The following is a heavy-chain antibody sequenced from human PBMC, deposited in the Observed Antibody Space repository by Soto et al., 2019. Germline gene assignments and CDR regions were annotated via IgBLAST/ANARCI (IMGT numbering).Heavy chain of an antibody. J-gene: IGHJ4*02. CDR1: GYTFTSYA. D-gene: IGHD2-2*01. CDR2: INAGNGNT. V-gene: IGHV1-3*01. Sequence: SAKVSCKASGYTFTSYAMHWVRQAPGQRLEWMGWINAGNGNTKYSQKFQGRVTITRDTSASTAYMELSSLRSEDTAVYYCARDCSSTSCYYGFDYWGQGTLVTVSS. CDR3: ARDCSSTSCYYGFDY.